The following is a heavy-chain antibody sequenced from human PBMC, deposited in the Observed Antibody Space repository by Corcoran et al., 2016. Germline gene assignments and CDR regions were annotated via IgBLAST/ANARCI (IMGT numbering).Heavy chain of an antibody. CDR1: GGTFSSYA. Sequence: QVQLVQSGAEVKKPGSSVKVSCKASGGTFSSYAISWVRQAPGQGLEWMGGIIPIFGTANYAQKFKGRVTITADKSTSTAYMERSSLRSEDSAVYYGARDRGTKGVCYTVGVEWVDPWGQGTLVTVSS. V-gene: IGHV1-69*06. J-gene: IGHJ5*02. CDR2: IIPIFGTA. D-gene: IGHD2-8*01. CDR3: ARDRGTKGVCYTVGVEWVDP.